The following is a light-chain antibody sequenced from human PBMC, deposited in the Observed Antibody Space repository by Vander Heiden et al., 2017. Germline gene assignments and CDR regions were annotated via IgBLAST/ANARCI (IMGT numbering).Light chain of an antibody. Sequence: QPVLTQPPSVAEAPRQRVTISCSGSSSNIGNNAVNWYQQLPGKAPKLLIYYDDMLPAGVSDRFSGAKSGTSASLAISGLQSEDEADYYCAAWDDSLNGPVFGGGTKLTVV. J-gene: IGLJ3*02. CDR2: YDD. CDR3: AAWDDSLNGPV. CDR1: SSNIGNNA. V-gene: IGLV1-36*01.